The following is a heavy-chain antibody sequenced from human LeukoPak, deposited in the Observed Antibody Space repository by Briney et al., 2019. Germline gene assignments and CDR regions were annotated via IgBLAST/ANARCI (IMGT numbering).Heavy chain of an antibody. J-gene: IGHJ3*02. Sequence: ASVKVSCKASGYTFTSYAISWMRQAPGQGLEWVGWISAYNGNTNYAQKLQGRVTMTTDTSTSTAYMELRSLRSDDTAVYYCATAPPNWNLAFDIWGQVTMVTVSS. V-gene: IGHV1-18*01. CDR1: GYTFTSYA. D-gene: IGHD1-7*01. CDR3: ATAPPNWNLAFDI. CDR2: ISAYNGNT.